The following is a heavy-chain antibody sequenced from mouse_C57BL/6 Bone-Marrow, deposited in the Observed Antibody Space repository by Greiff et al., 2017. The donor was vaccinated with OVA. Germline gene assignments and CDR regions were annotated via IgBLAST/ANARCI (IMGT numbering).Heavy chain of an antibody. Sequence: EVQVVESGGGLVQPGGSLKLSCAASGFTFSDYYMYWVRQTPEKRLEWVAYISNGGGSTYYPDTVKGRFTISRDNAKNTLYLQMSRLKSEDTAMYYCARQGYGSSYGFAYGGQGTLVTVSA. V-gene: IGHV5-12*01. D-gene: IGHD1-1*01. CDR1: GFTFSDYY. CDR3: ARQGYGSSYGFAY. CDR2: ISNGGGST. J-gene: IGHJ3*01.